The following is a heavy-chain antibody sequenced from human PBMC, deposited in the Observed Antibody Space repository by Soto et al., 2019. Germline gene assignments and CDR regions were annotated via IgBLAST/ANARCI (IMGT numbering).Heavy chain of an antibody. CDR1: GSGLDSYA. D-gene: IGHD3-10*01. CDR3: AKALWFGESSHYFDY. J-gene: IGHJ4*02. CDR2: IGSSGGAI. V-gene: IGHV3-23*01. Sequence: EVQLLESGGGLVQVGGSLRLSGVGSGSGLDSYAMSWVRQAPGKGLGWVSGIGSSGGAIVYADSGRGRFTISRDNSRNALYLHMNSLRAGDTAVYYCAKALWFGESSHYFDYWGQGTLVTVSS.